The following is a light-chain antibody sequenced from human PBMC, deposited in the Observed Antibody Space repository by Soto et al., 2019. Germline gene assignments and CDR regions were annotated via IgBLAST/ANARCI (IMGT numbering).Light chain of an antibody. CDR3: LQDYNYPLT. J-gene: IGKJ4*01. CDR2: AAS. CDR1: QGIRND. Sequence: AIQITQSPTSLSASVGDRVTITCWASQGIRNDLGWYQQKPGKAPKLLIYAASSLQSGVPSRFSGSGSGTDFTLTISSLQPEDFATYYCLQDYNYPLTFGGGTKVEIK. V-gene: IGKV1-6*01.